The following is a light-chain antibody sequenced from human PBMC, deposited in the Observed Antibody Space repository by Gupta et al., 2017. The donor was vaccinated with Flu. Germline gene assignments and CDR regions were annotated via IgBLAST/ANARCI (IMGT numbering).Light chain of an antibody. V-gene: IGKV3-15*01. Sequence: EIVMTQSPATLSVSPGERATLSCRASQSVSSNLAWYQHKPGQAPRLLIYGASTRATGIPARFSVSGSGTEFTLTISSLQSEDFAVYYCQQYNNWPPRDSFGQGTKLEIK. CDR2: GAS. CDR3: QQYNNWPPRDS. CDR1: QSVSSN. J-gene: IGKJ2*03.